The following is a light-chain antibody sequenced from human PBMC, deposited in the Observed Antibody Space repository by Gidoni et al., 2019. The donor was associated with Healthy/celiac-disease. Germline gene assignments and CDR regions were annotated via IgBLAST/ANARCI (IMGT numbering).Light chain of an antibody. Sequence: DIQLTRSPSSLSASVGDRVTITCQASQDISNYLNWYQQKPGQAPKLLIYDASNLETGVPSRFSGSGSGTDFTFTISSLQPEDIATYYCQQYDNLPFTFGHGTKVDIK. CDR1: QDISNY. J-gene: IGKJ3*01. CDR3: QQYDNLPFT. V-gene: IGKV1-33*01. CDR2: DAS.